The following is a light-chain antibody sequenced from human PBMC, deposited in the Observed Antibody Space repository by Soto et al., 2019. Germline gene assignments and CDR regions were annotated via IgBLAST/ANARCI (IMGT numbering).Light chain of an antibody. CDR1: QGISSF. V-gene: IGKV1-9*01. CDR3: QQLNIDSYPIT. J-gene: IGKJ5*01. Sequence: IQLTQSPSSLSASIGDRVIITCRASQGISSFLAWYQQKPGKAPKLLIYAASTLQSGIPSRFSGSGSGTDFTLTISSLQPEDFATYYCQQLNIDSYPITFGQGTRLEIK. CDR2: AAS.